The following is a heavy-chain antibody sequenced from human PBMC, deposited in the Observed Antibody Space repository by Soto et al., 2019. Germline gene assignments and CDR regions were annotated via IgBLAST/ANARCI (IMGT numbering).Heavy chain of an antibody. CDR2: IDGGGTRT. V-gene: IGHV3-48*01. CDR3: ARDPNFYGDYMWSIDI. D-gene: IGHD4-17*01. J-gene: IGHJ4*02. CDR1: GFTFNDCA. Sequence: EVQLVESGGGLVQPGGSLILSCAASGFTFNDCAMNWVRQAPGKGLEWLSYIDGGGTRTYYADSVKGRFTVSRDNAQNSLYLQMNGLGADDTAVYYCARDPNFYGDYMWSIDIWGLGTLVTVSS.